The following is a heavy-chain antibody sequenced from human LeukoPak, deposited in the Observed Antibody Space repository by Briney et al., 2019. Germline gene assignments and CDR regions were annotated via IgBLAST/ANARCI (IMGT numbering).Heavy chain of an antibody. D-gene: IGHD2-15*01. Sequence: SETLSLTCTVSGGSISSYYWSWIRQPPGKGLGWIGYIYYSGSTNYNPSLKSRVTISVDTSKNQFSLKLSSVTAADTAVYYCARTCSGGSCYFAVDAFDIWGQGTMVTVSS. CDR3: ARTCSGGSCYFAVDAFDI. CDR1: GGSISSYY. V-gene: IGHV4-59*01. J-gene: IGHJ3*02. CDR2: IYYSGST.